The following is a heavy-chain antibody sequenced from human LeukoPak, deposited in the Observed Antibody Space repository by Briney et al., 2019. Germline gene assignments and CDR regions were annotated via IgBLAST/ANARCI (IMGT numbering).Heavy chain of an antibody. CDR3: ARGRIVVVVAAHFDY. J-gene: IGHJ4*02. CDR2: INHSGST. Sequence: SETLSLTCTVSGGSISSYYWSWIRQPPGKGLEWIGEINHSGSTNYNSSLKSRVTISVDTSKNQFSLKLSSVTAADTAVYYCARGRIVVVVAAHFDYWGQGTLVTVSS. D-gene: IGHD2-15*01. V-gene: IGHV4-34*01. CDR1: GGSISSYY.